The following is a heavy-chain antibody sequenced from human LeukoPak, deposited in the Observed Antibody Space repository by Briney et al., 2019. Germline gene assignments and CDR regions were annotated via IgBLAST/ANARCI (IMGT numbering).Heavy chain of an antibody. CDR2: IYSGGST. D-gene: IGHD3-22*01. CDR3: ARGGGYYDRSGYFP. Sequence: GGSLRLSCAASGFTLSSNYMSWVRQAPGKGLEWVSVIYSGGSTYYSDCGKGRVTNSRDNSKNTVYLQMNSQRAEDTAVYYCARGGGYYDRSGYFPWGQGTLVTVSS. J-gene: IGHJ5*02. V-gene: IGHV3-53*01. CDR1: GFTLSSNY.